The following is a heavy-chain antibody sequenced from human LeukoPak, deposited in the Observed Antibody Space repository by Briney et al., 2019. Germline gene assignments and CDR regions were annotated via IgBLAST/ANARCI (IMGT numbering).Heavy chain of an antibody. J-gene: IGHJ4*02. D-gene: IGHD2-15*01. Sequence: GGSLRLSCAASGFTFSSYWMNWARQAPGKGLEWVSGINWNGGSTGYADSVKGRFTISRDNAKNSLYLQMNSLRAEDTALYHCARAYCSGGSCLELNYWGQGTLVTVSS. V-gene: IGHV3-20*01. CDR3: ARAYCSGGSCLELNY. CDR2: INWNGGST. CDR1: GFTFSSYW.